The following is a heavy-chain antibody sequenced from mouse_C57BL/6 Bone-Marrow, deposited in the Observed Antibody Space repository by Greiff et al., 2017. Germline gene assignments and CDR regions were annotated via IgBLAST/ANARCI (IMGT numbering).Heavy chain of an antibody. CDR2: IDPETGGT. V-gene: IGHV1-15*01. Sequence: QVQLQQSGAELVRPGASVTLSCKASGYTFTDYEMHWVKQTPVHGLEWIGAIDPETGGTAYNQKFKGKAILTADKSSSTAYMELRSLTSEDSAVYYCTRPSMVTRGWYFDGWGAGTTVTVSS. J-gene: IGHJ1*01. CDR3: TRPSMVTRGWYFDG. CDR1: GYTFTDYE. D-gene: IGHD2-2*01.